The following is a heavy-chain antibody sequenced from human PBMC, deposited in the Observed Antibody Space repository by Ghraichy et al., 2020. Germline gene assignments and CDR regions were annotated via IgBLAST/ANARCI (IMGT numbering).Heavy chain of an antibody. D-gene: IGHD3-22*01. CDR3: ARDRDSSYDAENWFDP. V-gene: IGHV3-48*02. J-gene: IGHJ5*02. Sequence: GGSLRLSCAASGFTFSSYSMNWVRQAPGKGLEWVSYISSSSSTIYYADSVKGRFTISRDNAKNSLYLQMNSLRDEDTAVYYCARDRDSSYDAENWFDPWGQGTLVTVSS. CDR2: ISSSSSTI. CDR1: GFTFSSYS.